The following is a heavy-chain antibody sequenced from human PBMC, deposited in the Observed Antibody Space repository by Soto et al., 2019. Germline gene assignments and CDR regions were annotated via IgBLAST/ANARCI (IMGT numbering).Heavy chain of an antibody. V-gene: IGHV3-48*02. CDR3: AREMGACSDSSCYPGPYDS. D-gene: IGHD3-16*01. CDR2: ITSKSTTI. J-gene: IGHJ5*02. Sequence: GGSLRLSCAASGFTFTSYSMNWFRQAPGQGLEWVSYITSKSTTIKYADSVKGRFTVSRDNAKNSLYLQLNSLRDEDTAVYYCAREMGACSDSSCYPGPYDSWGQGSLVTAPQ. CDR1: GFTFTSYS.